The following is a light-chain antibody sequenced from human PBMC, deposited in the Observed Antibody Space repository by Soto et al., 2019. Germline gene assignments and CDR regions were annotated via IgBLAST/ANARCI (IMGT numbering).Light chain of an antibody. CDR3: QQYARPPYA. CDR1: QRISNSY. CDR2: DAS. Sequence: EIVLTHSPGTLCLSPGERATLSCRSSQRISNSYLAWYQQKPGQAPRLXLYDASSRATGIPDRVSGSESGTDFTLTISRLEPEDFAVYYCQQYARPPYAFGQGTKVDIK. J-gene: IGKJ2*01. V-gene: IGKV3-20*01.